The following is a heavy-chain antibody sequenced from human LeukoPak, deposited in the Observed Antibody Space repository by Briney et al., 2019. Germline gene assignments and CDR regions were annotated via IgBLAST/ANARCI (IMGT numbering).Heavy chain of an antibody. CDR3: KSGGAAPGSFDY. CDR1: EFTFSAYA. V-gene: IGHV3-30*03. Sequence: GGSLRLSCAASEFTFSAYAMHWVRQAPGKGLEWVAGISYDGSNKYYTDSVKGRFTISRDNSKNTLHLQMNSLRSEDTAVYYCKSGGAAPGSFDYWGQGALVTVSS. CDR2: ISYDGSNK. D-gene: IGHD1-26*01. J-gene: IGHJ4*02.